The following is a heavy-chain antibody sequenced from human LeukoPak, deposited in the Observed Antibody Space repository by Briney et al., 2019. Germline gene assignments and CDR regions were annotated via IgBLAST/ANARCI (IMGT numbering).Heavy chain of an antibody. CDR3: ARDRGYDFWSGYII. Sequence: PGGSLRLSCAASGFTFDDYGMSWVRQAPGKGLEWVSGINWNGGSTGYADSVKGRFTISRDKAKNSLYLQMNSLRAEDTALYYCARDRGYDFWSGYIIWGQGTMVTVSS. CDR2: INWNGGST. CDR1: GFTFDDYG. D-gene: IGHD3-3*01. J-gene: IGHJ3*02. V-gene: IGHV3-20*04.